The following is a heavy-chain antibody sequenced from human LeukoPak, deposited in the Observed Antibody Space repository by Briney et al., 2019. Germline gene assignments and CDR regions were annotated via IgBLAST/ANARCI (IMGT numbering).Heavy chain of an antibody. CDR3: ANGRWSCTTTSCSEGAFDI. CDR2: IYYTGST. CDR1: GGSISSYY. V-gene: IGHV4-59*12. D-gene: IGHD2-2*01. Sequence: SETLSLTCTVSGGSISSYYWSWIRQPPGKGLEWIGYIYYTGSTNYSPSLNSRVTISLDTSKNQFSLKLSSVTAADTAVYYCANGRWSCTTTSCSEGAFDIWGQGTMVTVSS. J-gene: IGHJ3*02.